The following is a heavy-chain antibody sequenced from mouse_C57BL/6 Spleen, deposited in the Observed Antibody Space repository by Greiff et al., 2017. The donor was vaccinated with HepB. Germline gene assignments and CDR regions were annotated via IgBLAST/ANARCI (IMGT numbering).Heavy chain of an antibody. CDR2: IDPENGDT. CDR1: GFNIKDDY. D-gene: IGHD2-4*01. J-gene: IGHJ3*01. Sequence: VQLKESGAELVRPGASVKLSCTASGFNIKDDYMHWVKQRPEQGLEWIGWIDPENGDTEYASKFQGKATITADTSSNTAYLQLSSLTSEDTAVYYRTRDYDRAWFAYWGQGTLVTVSA. V-gene: IGHV14-4*01. CDR3: TRDYDRAWFAY.